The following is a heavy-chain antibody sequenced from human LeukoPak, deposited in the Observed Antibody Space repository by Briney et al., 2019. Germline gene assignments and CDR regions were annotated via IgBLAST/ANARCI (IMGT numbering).Heavy chain of an antibody. D-gene: IGHD4-17*01. CDR3: AREVSYGTPRGFDP. CDR2: INHSGST. J-gene: IGHJ5*02. V-gene: IGHV4-34*01. CDR1: GGSLSGYY. Sequence: SETLSLTCAVYGGSLSGYYWSWIRQPPGKGLEWIGEINHSGSTNYNTSRKSRVTISVHTSKTQFSLKLSSVTGAHTAVYYCAREVSYGTPRGFDPWGQGTLVTVSS.